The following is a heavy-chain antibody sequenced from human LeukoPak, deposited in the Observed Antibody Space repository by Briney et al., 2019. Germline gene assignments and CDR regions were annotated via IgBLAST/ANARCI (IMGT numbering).Heavy chain of an antibody. CDR1: GFPFNSYS. V-gene: IGHV3-21*01. D-gene: IGHD6-13*01. Sequence: GGSLRLSCAASGFPFNSYSMDWVRQAPGKGLEWVSSISSSSNYIYYAASVKGRFTISRDNAKNSLYLQMNSLRAEDTAVYYCASLVTLTIAAADPFDYWGQGTLVTVSS. J-gene: IGHJ4*02. CDR2: ISSSSNYI. CDR3: ASLVTLTIAAADPFDY.